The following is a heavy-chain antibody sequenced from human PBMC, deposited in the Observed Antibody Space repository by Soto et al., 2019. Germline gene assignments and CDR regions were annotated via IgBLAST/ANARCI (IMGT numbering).Heavy chain of an antibody. CDR1: GGSINSNYF. D-gene: IGHD6-13*01. Sequence: PSETLSLTCAVSGGSINSNYFWGWIRQPPGRGLEWIGSIYYGGNTYYNPSLKSRVTISADSSKNQFSLNLSSVTAADTAVYYCASRRIAAAGTSYGMDVWGQGTTVT. V-gene: IGHV4-39*01. CDR2: IYYGGNT. J-gene: IGHJ6*02. CDR3: ASRRIAAAGTSYGMDV.